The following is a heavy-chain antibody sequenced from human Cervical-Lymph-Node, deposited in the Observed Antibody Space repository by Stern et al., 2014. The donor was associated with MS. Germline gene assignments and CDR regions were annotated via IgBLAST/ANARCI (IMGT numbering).Heavy chain of an antibody. D-gene: IGHD6-6*01. CDR2: INPNSGVT. CDR3: ARAASIAARAWLDP. Sequence: QMQLVQSGAEVKKPGASLKVSCKASGYKFSAYYMHWVRQAPGQGLEWMGWINPNSGVTQSAPKLQGRVTLTRDTSINTIYMELSGLSSDDTAVYYCARAASIAARAWLDPWGQGTLITISS. V-gene: IGHV1-2*02. CDR1: GYKFSAYY. J-gene: IGHJ5*02.